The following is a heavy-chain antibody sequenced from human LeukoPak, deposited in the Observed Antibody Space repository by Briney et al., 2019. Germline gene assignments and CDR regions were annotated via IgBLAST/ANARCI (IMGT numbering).Heavy chain of an antibody. J-gene: IGHJ4*02. Sequence: SETLSLTCTVSGGSISSGSYYWSWIRQPAGKGLEWIGRIYTSGSTNYNPSLKSRVTISVDTSKNQFSLKLSSVTAADTAVYYCARDPYSSSWYDYWGQGTLVTVSS. CDR3: ARDPYSSSWYDY. D-gene: IGHD6-13*01. CDR1: GGSISSGSYY. V-gene: IGHV4-61*02. CDR2: IYTSGST.